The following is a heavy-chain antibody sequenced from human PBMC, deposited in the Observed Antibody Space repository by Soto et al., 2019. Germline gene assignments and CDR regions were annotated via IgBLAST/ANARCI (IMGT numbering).Heavy chain of an antibody. CDR3: AKDGGYCTNGVCAYNWFDP. Sequence: GGSLRLSCAASGFTFRSYAMSWVRQTPGKGLEWVSAISGSGGSTYYADSVKGRFTISRDNSKSTLYLQMNSLRAEDTAVYYCAKDGGYCTNGVCAYNWFDPWGQGTLVTVSS. J-gene: IGHJ5*02. V-gene: IGHV3-23*01. CDR1: GFTFRSYA. CDR2: ISGSGGST. D-gene: IGHD2-8*01.